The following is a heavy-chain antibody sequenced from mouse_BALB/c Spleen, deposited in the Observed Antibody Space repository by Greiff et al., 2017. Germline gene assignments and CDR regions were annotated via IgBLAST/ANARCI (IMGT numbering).Heavy chain of an antibody. CDR1: GFTFNTYA. V-gene: IGHV10-1*02. J-gene: IGHJ4*01. Sequence: EVQVVESGGGLVQPKGSLKLSCAASGFTFNTYAMNWVRQAPGKGLEWVARIRSKSNNYATYYADSVKDRFTISRDDSQSMLYLQMNNLKTEDTAMYYCVRRYYGYAMDYWGQGTSVTVSS. D-gene: IGHD1-1*01. CDR3: VRRYYGYAMDY. CDR2: IRSKSNNYAT.